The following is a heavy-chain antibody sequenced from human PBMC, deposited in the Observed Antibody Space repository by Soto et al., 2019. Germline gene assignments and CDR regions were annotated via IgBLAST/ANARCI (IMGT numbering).Heavy chain of an antibody. V-gene: IGHV4-31*03. CDR2: IYYSGST. D-gene: IGHD5-18*01. J-gene: IGHJ6*02. CDR1: GGSISSGGYY. CDR3: ARGEIQLQNFYGMDV. Sequence: SETLSLTCTVSGGSISSGGYYWSWIRQHPGKGLEWIGYIYYSGSTYYNPSLKSRVTISVDTSKNQFSLKLSSVTAADTAVYYCARGEIQLQNFYGMDVWGQGTTVTVS.